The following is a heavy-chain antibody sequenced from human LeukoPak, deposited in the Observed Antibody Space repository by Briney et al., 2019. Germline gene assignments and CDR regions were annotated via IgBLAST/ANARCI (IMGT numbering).Heavy chain of an antibody. J-gene: IGHJ4*02. CDR2: ISGSSPTI. Sequence: GGSLRLSCAASGFSLSTYSMNWVRQAPGKGLEWVSYISGSSPTIFYADSVRGRFTISRDNAKNSLFLQMNSLRGEDTAVYYCARGMGGNPYTSDYWGQGTLVTVSS. V-gene: IGHV3-48*04. D-gene: IGHD1-14*01. CDR1: GFSLSTYS. CDR3: ARGMGGNPYTSDY.